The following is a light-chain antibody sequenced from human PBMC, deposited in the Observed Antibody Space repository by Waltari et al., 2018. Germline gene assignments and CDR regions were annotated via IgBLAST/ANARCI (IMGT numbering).Light chain of an antibody. CDR3: QHYENLPYT. CDR2: DAS. J-gene: IGKJ2*01. Sequence: DIQMTQSPSSLSASIGDRVTITCKASQDIINYLNCYQQTTGKAPKLLIYDASNLATGVPSLLSRAGSVTDFSLIITSLHTEDIATYSCQHYENLPYTFGQGTKLQIK. CDR1: QDIINY. V-gene: IGKV1-33*01.